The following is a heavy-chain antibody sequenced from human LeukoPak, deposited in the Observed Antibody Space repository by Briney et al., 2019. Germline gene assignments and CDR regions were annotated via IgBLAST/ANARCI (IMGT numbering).Heavy chain of an antibody. J-gene: IGHJ4*02. Sequence: PSETLSLTCTVSGGSISSYYWSWIRQPPGKGLEWIGYIYYSGSTNYNPSLKSRVTISVDTSKNQFSLKLSSVTAADTAVYYCGRGPYSSSWYGGSFAYGGQETLVTVPS. CDR1: GGSISSYY. CDR2: IYYSGST. V-gene: IGHV4-59*08. D-gene: IGHD6-13*01. CDR3: GRGPYSSSWYGGSFAY.